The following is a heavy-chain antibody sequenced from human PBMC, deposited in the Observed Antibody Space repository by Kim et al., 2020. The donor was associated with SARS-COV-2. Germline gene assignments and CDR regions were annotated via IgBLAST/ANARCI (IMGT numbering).Heavy chain of an antibody. Sequence: LSLTCAASGFAFSNYAMSWVRQAPGKGLEWVSAISGSGGSTYYADSVKGRFTISRDNSKNTLYLQMNSLRAEDTAVYYCAKVVGAYWAEYFHHWGQGTLVTVSS. V-gene: IGHV3-23*01. J-gene: IGHJ1*01. CDR3: AKVVGAYWAEYFHH. D-gene: IGHD1-26*01. CDR1: GFAFSNYA. CDR2: ISGSGGST.